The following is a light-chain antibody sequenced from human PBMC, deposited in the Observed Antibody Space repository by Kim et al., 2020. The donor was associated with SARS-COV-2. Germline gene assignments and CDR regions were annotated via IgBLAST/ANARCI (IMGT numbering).Light chain of an antibody. CDR2: EAS. V-gene: IGKV3-20*01. CDR3: QQYDAVPIT. Sequence: IMLTQSPATLSVSPGERATLSCRASQNVGNNYFACYQQKVGQAPRLLIYEASRRATGIPDRFGGSGSGTDFTLTISRLEPEDFAFYYYQQYDAVPITFGQGTRLEIK. CDR1: QNVGNNY. J-gene: IGKJ5*01.